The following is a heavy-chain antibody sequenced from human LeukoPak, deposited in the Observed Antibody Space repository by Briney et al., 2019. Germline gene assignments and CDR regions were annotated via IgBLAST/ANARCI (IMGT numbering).Heavy chain of an antibody. CDR3: ARSPVARYDFWGGWDFQFYGSQYYFDY. J-gene: IGHJ4*02. Sequence: ASVKVSCKASGYTFTSYGISWVRQAPGQGLEWMGWISAYNGNTNYAQKLQGRVTMTTDTSTSTAYMELRSLRSDDTAVYYCARSPVARYDFWGGWDFQFYGSQYYFDYWGQGTLVTVSS. CDR2: ISAYNGNT. CDR1: GYTFTSYG. D-gene: IGHD3-3*01. V-gene: IGHV1-18*01.